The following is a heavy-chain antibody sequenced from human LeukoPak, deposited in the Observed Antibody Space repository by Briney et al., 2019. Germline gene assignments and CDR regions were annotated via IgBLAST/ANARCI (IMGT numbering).Heavy chain of an antibody. CDR1: GFTFSDYW. J-gene: IGHJ6*02. V-gene: IGHV3-74*01. CDR2: INSDGSSI. CDR3: AKALWYGGYYYYGMDV. Sequence: GGSLRLSCAASGFTFSDYWMHWVRQAPGKGLEWVSRINSDGSSISYADSVKGRFTISRDNAKNTLYLQMNSLRAEDTAVYYCAKALWYGGYYYYGMDVWGQGTTVTVSS. D-gene: IGHD3-10*01.